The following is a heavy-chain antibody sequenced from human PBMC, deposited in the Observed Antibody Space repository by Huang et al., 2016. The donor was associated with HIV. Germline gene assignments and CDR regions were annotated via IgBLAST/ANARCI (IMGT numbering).Heavy chain of an antibody. V-gene: IGHV1-3*01. Sequence: QVQLVQSGAEVKKPGTSVKVSCKTSGYTFSSHALHWLRQAPGQRPEWMGWNHGGNCDTKYSQKFQGRVTITSDTSANIGYMELNSLLSEDTAVYYCARDPLDIRRHFDFWGQGSLVTVSS. CDR3: ARDPLDIRRHFDF. CDR1: GYTFSSHA. D-gene: IGHD3-3*01. CDR2: NHGGNCDT. J-gene: IGHJ4*02.